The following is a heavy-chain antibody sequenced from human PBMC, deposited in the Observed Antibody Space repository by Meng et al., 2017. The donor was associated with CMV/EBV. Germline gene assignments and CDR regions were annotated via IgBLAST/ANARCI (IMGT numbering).Heavy chain of an antibody. Sequence: GESLKIFCAASGFTFSSYGMHWVRQAPGKGLEWVAFIRYDGSNKYYADSVKGRFTISRDNSKNTLYLQMNSLRAEDTAVYYYAKRKGGYSYGDFDYWGQGTLVTVSS. J-gene: IGHJ4*02. CDR1: GFTFSSYG. CDR2: IRYDGSNK. D-gene: IGHD5-18*01. V-gene: IGHV3-30*02. CDR3: AKRKGGYSYGDFDY.